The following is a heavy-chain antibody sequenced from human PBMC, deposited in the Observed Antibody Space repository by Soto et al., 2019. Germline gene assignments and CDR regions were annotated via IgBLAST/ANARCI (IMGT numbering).Heavy chain of an antibody. CDR2: IYYSGST. J-gene: IGHJ6*03. V-gene: IGHV4-39*01. D-gene: IGHD3-3*01. Sequence: PSETMSLTCTVSGGSISSSSYYWGLIRQPPVKGLEWVGSIYYSGSTFYNPSLKSRVTISVDTSKNQFSLKLSSVTAADTAVYYCARLGGIVLRFLEWAYMDVWGKGTTVTVSS. CDR3: ARLGGIVLRFLEWAYMDV. CDR1: GGSISSSSYY.